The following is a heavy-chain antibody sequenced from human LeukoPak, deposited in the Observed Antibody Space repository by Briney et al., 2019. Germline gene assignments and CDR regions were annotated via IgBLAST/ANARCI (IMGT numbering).Heavy chain of an antibody. CDR2: INHSGST. Sequence: SETLSLTCAVYGGSFSGYYWSWIRQPPGKGLEWIGEINHSGSTNYNPSLKSRVTISVDTSKNQFSLKLSSVTAADTAVYYCARVLADRRRSFWFDPWGQGTLVTVSS. D-gene: IGHD3-3*02. CDR3: ARVLADRRRSFWFDP. V-gene: IGHV4-34*01. J-gene: IGHJ5*02. CDR1: GGSFSGYY.